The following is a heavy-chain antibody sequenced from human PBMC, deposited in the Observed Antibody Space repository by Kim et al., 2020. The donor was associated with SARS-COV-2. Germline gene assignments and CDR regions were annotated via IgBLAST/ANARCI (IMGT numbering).Heavy chain of an antibody. D-gene: IGHD3-16*01. CDR3: VKDGGFGLGSAFDL. J-gene: IGHJ3*01. Sequence: GGSLRLSCAASGLTFDDFAMHWVRQRPGKGLEWVSLILSDGTSANYADSVEGRFTISRDNSRDSLLLQMDHLRTDDTALSYCVKDGGFGLGSAFDLWG. CDR1: GLTFDDFA. V-gene: IGHV3-43*02. CDR2: ILSDGTSA.